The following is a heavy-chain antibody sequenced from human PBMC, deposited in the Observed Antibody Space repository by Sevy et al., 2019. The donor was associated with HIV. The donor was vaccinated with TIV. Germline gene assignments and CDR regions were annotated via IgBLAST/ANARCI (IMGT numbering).Heavy chain of an antibody. CDR2: INYNGHI. CDR1: GGSITSLY. D-gene: IGHD1-26*01. J-gene: IGHJ4*02. V-gene: IGHV4-59*08. CDR3: AGENAWGRDYS. Sequence: SETLSLTCTVSGGSITSLYWNWIRQPPGKGLEWIANINYNGHINYNPSLKSRVTLSLDTSKNQFSLRLSSVTAADTAMYYCAGENAWGRDYSWGQGTLVTVSS.